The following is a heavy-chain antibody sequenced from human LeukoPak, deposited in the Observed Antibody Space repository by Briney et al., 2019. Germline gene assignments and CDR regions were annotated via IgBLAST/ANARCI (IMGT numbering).Heavy chain of an antibody. CDR3: VTGLVVVAASSAFDY. Sequence: GGSLRLSCATSGFTVSSNYMSWVRQAPGRGLEWVSVIYSGGSTYYADSVKGRFTISRDNSKNTLYLQMNSLRAEDTAVYYCVTGLVVVAASSAFDYWGQGTLVTVSS. D-gene: IGHD2-15*01. CDR2: IYSGGST. CDR1: GFTVSSNY. J-gene: IGHJ4*02. V-gene: IGHV3-66*01.